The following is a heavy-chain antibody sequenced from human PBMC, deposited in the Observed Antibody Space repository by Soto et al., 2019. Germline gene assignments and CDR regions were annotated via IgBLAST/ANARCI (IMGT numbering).Heavy chain of an antibody. CDR1: GYSFTSYW. V-gene: IGHV5-51*01. CDR3: ARSASDVWGSYRPNWFDP. J-gene: IGHJ5*02. Sequence: GESLKISCNGSGYSFTSYWIGWVRQMPGKGLEWMGIIYPGDSDTRYSPSFQGQVTISADKSISTAYLQWSSLKASDTAMYYCARSASDVWGSYRPNWFDPWGQGTMVTVPS. D-gene: IGHD3-16*02. CDR2: IYPGDSDT.